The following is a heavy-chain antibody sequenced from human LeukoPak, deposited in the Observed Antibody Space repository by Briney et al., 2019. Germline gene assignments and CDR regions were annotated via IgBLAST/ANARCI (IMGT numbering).Heavy chain of an antibody. J-gene: IGHJ6*04. CDR1: GFTFSSYA. D-gene: IGHD3-10*01. Sequence: PGGSLRLSCAASGFTFSSYAMHWVRQAPGKGLEWVAVISYDGGNKYYADSVKGRFTISRDNSKNTLYLQMNSLRAEDTAVYYCARDLGGSGSYYNVGMDVWGKGTTVTVSS. V-gene: IGHV3-30*04. CDR3: ARDLGGSGSYYNVGMDV. CDR2: ISYDGGNK.